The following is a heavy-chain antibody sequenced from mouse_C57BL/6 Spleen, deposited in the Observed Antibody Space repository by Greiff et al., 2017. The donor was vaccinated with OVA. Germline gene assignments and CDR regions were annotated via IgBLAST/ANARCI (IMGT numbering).Heavy chain of an antibody. CDR3: TTYCYGSSYYFDY. CDR1: GFNIKDDY. J-gene: IGHJ2*01. Sequence: VQLQQSGAELVRPGASVKLSCTASGFNIKDDYMHWVKQRPEQGLEWIGWIDPENGDTEYASKFQGKATITADTSSNTAYLQLSSLTSEDTAVYYCTTYCYGSSYYFDYWGKGTTLTVSS. V-gene: IGHV14-4*01. CDR2: IDPENGDT. D-gene: IGHD1-1*01.